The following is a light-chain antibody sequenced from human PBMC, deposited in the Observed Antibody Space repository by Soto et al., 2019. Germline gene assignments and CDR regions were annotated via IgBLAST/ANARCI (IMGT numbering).Light chain of an antibody. CDR3: KQRSNWPPT. Sequence: DKLMSQSPATLSLSPGERVTLSCRASQNIHNHMSWFLQKPGQTPRLLIYDAIIRAPDVQARFSGSWSGTEFTLTIKSLQSEDFAVYYCKQRSNWPPTFGQGTRLEIK. J-gene: IGKJ5*01. CDR2: DAI. V-gene: IGKV3-15*01. CDR1: QNIHNH.